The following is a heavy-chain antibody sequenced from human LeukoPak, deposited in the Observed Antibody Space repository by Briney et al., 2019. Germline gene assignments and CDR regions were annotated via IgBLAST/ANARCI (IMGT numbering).Heavy chain of an antibody. CDR1: GFTFILYE. CDR2: INRSGTTI. D-gene: IGHD2-15*01. Sequence: GGSLRLSCAASGFTFILYEMNWLRQAPGKGLEWLPYINRSGTTIYYADSVKGRFTISRDNAKNSLYLQMNSLRAEDTAVYYCAARPGYCSGGSCYSGPFDYWGQGTLVTVSS. J-gene: IGHJ4*02. V-gene: IGHV3-48*03. CDR3: AARPGYCSGGSCYSGPFDY.